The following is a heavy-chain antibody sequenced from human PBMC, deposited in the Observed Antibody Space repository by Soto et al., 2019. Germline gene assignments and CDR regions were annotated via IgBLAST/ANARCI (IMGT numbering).Heavy chain of an antibody. J-gene: IGHJ4*02. D-gene: IGHD2-21*02. CDR3: ARNGGNSLPFDY. V-gene: IGHV3-33*01. CDR1: GFTFSSYG. Sequence: QVQLVESGGGVVQPGRSLRLSCAASGFTFSSYGMHWVRQAPGKGLEWVAVIWYDGSNKYYADSVKGRFTISRDNSKNTLYLQMNRLRAEDTAVYYCARNGGNSLPFDYWGQGTLVTVSS. CDR2: IWYDGSNK.